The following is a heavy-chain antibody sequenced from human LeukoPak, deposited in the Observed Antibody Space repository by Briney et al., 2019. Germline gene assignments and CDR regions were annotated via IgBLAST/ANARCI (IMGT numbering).Heavy chain of an antibody. V-gene: IGHV4-39*07. Sequence: PSETLSLTCTVSGGSISSSSYYWGWIRQPPGKGLEWIGSIYYSGSTNYNPSLKSRVTMSVDTSKNQFSLKLSSATAADTAVYYCAGNPSGVPGFDYWGQGTLVTVSS. J-gene: IGHJ4*02. CDR2: IYYSGST. CDR1: GGSISSSSYY. CDR3: AGNPSGVPGFDY. D-gene: IGHD3-10*01.